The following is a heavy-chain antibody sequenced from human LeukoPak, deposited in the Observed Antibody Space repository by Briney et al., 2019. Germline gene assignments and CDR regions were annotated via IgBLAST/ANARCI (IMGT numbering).Heavy chain of an antibody. CDR1: GYTFTSNY. V-gene: IGHV1-46*01. J-gene: IGHJ5*02. CDR2: ISPSGGST. CDR3: ARDNSVRDEAWWFNP. Sequence: GASVKVSCKAFGYTFTSNYMHWVRQAHGQGHEWMGVISPSGGSTTYAQKFQGGVTLTRDMSTSTDYLELSSLRSEDTAVYYCARDNSVRDEAWWFNPWGQGTLVTVSS. D-gene: IGHD5-24*01.